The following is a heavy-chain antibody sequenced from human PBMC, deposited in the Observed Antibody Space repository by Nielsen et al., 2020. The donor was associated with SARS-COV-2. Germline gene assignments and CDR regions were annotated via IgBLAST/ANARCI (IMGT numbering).Heavy chain of an antibody. CDR2: IYPGDSDT. V-gene: IGHV5-51*01. CDR1: GYNFNTYW. J-gene: IGHJ5*02. Sequence: GESLKISCQGSGYNFNTYWIGWVRQMPGKGLEWMGIIYPGDSDTRYSPSFQGQVTISADKSISTAYLQWSSLKASDTAMYYCARHGLWGHIYWFDPWGQGTLVTVSS. D-gene: IGHD7-27*01. CDR3: ARHGLWGHIYWFDP.